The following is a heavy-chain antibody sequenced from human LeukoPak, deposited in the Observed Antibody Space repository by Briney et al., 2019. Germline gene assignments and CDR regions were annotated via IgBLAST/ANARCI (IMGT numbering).Heavy chain of an antibody. CDR2: IKSKTDGGTT. J-gene: IGHJ6*02. D-gene: IGHD1-26*01. CDR1: GFTFSNYA. Sequence: KSGGSLRLSCAASGFTFSNYAMNWVRQAPGKGLEWVGRIKSKTDGGTTDYAAPVKGRFTISRDDSKNTLYLQMNSLKTEDTAVYYCTILLARANYYYYGMDVWGQGTTVTVSS. CDR3: TILLARANYYYYGMDV. V-gene: IGHV3-15*01.